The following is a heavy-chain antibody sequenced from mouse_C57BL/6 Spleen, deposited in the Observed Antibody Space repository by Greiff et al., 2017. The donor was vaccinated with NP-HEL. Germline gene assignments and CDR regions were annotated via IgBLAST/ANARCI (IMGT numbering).Heavy chain of an antibody. J-gene: IGHJ1*03. CDR3: ARRGYGNYSYWYFDV. CDR2: IDPSDSYT. V-gene: IGHV1-50*01. Sequence: QVQLQQPGAELVKPGASVKLSCKASGYTFTSYWMQWVKQRPGQGLEWIGDIDPSDSYTNYNQKFKGKATLTVDTSSSTAYMQLSSLTSEDSAVYYYARRGYGNYSYWYFDVWGTGTTVTVSS. CDR1: GYTFTSYW. D-gene: IGHD2-1*01.